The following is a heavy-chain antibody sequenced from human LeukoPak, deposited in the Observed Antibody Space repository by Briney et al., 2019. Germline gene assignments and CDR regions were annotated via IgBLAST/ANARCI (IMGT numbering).Heavy chain of an antibody. D-gene: IGHD6-19*01. V-gene: IGHV3-48*03. CDR2: ISSSGSTI. CDR1: GFTFSSYE. Sequence: PGGSLRLSCAASGFTFSSYEMNWVRQAPGRGLEWVSYISSSGSTIYYADSVKGRFTISRDNAKNSLYLQMHTMRAEDTPVYYCARESSEGAFDICGEGTMVTVSS. CDR3: ARESSEGAFDI. J-gene: IGHJ3*02.